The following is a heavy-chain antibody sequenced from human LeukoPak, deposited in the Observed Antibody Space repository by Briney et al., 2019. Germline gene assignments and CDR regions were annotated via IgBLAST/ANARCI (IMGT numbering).Heavy chain of an antibody. D-gene: IGHD6-19*01. CDR3: ARGECSSGCPFDY. CDR1: GFTFSSYA. Sequence: PGGSLRLSCAASGFTFSSYAMHWVRQAPGKGLEWVAVISYDGSNKYYADSVKGRFTISRDNSKNTLYLQMNSLRAEDTAVYYCARGECSSGCPFDYWGQGTLVTVSS. J-gene: IGHJ4*02. V-gene: IGHV3-30-3*01. CDR2: ISYDGSNK.